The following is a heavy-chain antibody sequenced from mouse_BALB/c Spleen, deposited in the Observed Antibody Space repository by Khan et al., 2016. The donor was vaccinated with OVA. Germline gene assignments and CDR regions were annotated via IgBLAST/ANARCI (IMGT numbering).Heavy chain of an antibody. CDR1: GYTFTASW. J-gene: IGHJ2*01. CDR3: ARDRIDY. Sequence: QVQLKESGTELAKPGASVKMSCKASGYTFTASWMHWVKQRHGQGLEWIGYINPTSGYTDYNEKFKDKATLSADKSSSTAYMQLSSLTSEDSAVYDCARDRIDYWGQGTTLTVSS. CDR2: INPTSGYT. V-gene: IGHV1-7*01.